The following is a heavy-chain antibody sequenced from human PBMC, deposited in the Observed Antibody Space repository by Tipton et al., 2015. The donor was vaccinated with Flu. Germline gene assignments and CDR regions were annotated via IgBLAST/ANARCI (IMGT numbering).Heavy chain of an antibody. Sequence: TLSLTCSISADSISSDYYWGWIRQPPGKGLEWIGNIFRTGTTYRNPSLKSRVTISIDTSKNQFSLKLSSVTAADTAVYYCARHTGDSVRGVIDYWGQGTLVTVSS. CDR1: ADSISSDYY. CDR3: ARHTGDSVRGVIDY. CDR2: IFRTGTT. J-gene: IGHJ4*02. D-gene: IGHD3-10*02. V-gene: IGHV4-38-2*02.